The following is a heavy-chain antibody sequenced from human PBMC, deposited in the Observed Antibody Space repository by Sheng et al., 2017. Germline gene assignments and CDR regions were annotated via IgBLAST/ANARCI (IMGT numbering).Heavy chain of an antibody. V-gene: IGHV4-34*01. CDR1: GGSFSGYY. CDR2: INHSGST. Sequence: QVQLQQWGAGLLKPSETLSLTCAVYGGSFSGYYWSWIRQPPGKGLEWIGEINHSGSTNYNPSLKSRVTISVDTSKNQFSLKLSSVTAADTAVYYCARGFLGGYYFDYWGQGTLVTVSS. CDR3: ARGFLGGYYFDY. D-gene: IGHD3-3*01. J-gene: IGHJ4*02.